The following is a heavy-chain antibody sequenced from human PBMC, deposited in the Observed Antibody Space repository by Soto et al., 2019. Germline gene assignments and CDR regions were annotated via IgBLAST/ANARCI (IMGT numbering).Heavy chain of an antibody. CDR1: GYIFTNYW. V-gene: IGHV5-10-1*01. CDR3: ARRNGTYFGSQYLFDY. CDR2: IDPSDSYT. Sequence: PGESLKISCKGSGYIFTNYWISWVRQMPGKGLEWMGRIDPSDSYTNYSPSFQGHVTISVDKSTSTAYLQWSSLKASDTAMYYCARRNGTYFGSQYLFDYWGQGTQVTVSS. D-gene: IGHD1-26*01. J-gene: IGHJ4*02.